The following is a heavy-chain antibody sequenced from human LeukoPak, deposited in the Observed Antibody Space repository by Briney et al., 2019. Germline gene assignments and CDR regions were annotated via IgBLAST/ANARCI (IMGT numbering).Heavy chain of an antibody. J-gene: IGHJ2*01. CDR2: INPNSGDT. CDR1: NYTFTAYY. V-gene: IGHV1-2*02. D-gene: IGHD1-7*01. CDR3: ARDALIIAGTFVLRHFAL. Sequence: GASVKLSCTASNYTFTAYYIHWVRQAPGQGLEWMGWINPNSGDTHYSQSFQGRVTMTRDTSINTAYMELSSLRSDDTAVYYCARDALIIAGTFVLRHFALSGRGNLVTVS.